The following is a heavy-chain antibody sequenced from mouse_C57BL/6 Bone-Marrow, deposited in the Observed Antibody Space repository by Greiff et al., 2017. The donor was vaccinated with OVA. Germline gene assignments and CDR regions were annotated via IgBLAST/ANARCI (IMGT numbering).Heavy chain of an antibody. J-gene: IGHJ3*01. CDR3: TRPYDYDPFAY. CDR1: GFTFSSYA. CDR2: ISSGGDYI. V-gene: IGHV5-9-1*02. Sequence: EVNLVESGEGLVKPGGSLKLSCAASGFTFSSYAMSWVRQTPEKRLEWVAYISSGGDYIYYADTVKGRFTISRDNARNTLYLQMSSLKSEDTAMYYCTRPYDYDPFAYWGQGTRVTVSA. D-gene: IGHD2-4*01.